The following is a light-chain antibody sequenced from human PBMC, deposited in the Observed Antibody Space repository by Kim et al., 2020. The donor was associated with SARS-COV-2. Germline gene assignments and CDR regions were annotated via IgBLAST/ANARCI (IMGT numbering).Light chain of an antibody. V-gene: IGLV2-8*01. J-gene: IGLJ2*01. CDR2: EVN. Sequence: QSALTQPPSASGSPGQSVTISCTGTISDVGGYDYVSWYQQYPGKAPKLMIYEVNKRPSGVPDRFSGSKSGNTASLTVSGLQAVDEADYYCSSYAGSNNVLFGGGTQLTVL. CDR1: ISDVGGYDY. CDR3: SSYAGSNNVL.